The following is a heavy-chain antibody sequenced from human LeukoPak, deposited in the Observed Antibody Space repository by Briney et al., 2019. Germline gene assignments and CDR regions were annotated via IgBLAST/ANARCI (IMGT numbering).Heavy chain of an antibody. D-gene: IGHD3-22*01. CDR1: GGTFSSYA. V-gene: IGHV1-69*05. J-gene: IGHJ6*03. CDR3: ARLYDSKALDYYYYMDV. Sequence: ASVKVSCKASGGTFSSYAISWVRQAPGQGLEWMGGIIPIFGTANYAQKFQGRVTITTDESTSTAYMELSSLRSEDTAVYYCARLYDSKALDYYYYMDVWGKGTTVTVSS. CDR2: IIPIFGTA.